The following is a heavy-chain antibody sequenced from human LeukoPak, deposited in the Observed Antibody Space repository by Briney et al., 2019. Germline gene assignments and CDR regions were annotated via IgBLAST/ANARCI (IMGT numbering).Heavy chain of an antibody. CDR1: GFTVSSNY. J-gene: IGHJ4*02. D-gene: IGHD2-15*01. CDR3: ARDIVDY. CDR2: IYRGGST. V-gene: IGHV3-66*01. Sequence: PGGSLRLSCAASGFTVSSNYMSWVRQAPGKGLEWVSVIYRGGSTYYADSVKGRFTISRDNAKNSLYLQMNSLRAEDTAVYYCARDIVDYWGQGTLVTVSS.